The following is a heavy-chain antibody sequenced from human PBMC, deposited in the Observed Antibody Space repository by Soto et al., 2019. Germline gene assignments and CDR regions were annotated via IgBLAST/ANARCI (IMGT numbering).Heavy chain of an antibody. J-gene: IGHJ6*02. D-gene: IGHD2-2*01. V-gene: IGHV3-21*01. CDR2: ISSSSSYI. Sequence: NPGGSLRLSCAASGFTFSSYSMNWVRQAPGKGLEWVSSISSSSSYIYYADSVKGRFTISRDNAKNSLYLQMNSLRAEDTAVYYCAREPSADCSSTSCYAPGDYGMDVWGQGTTVTVS. CDR3: AREPSADCSSTSCYAPGDYGMDV. CDR1: GFTFSSYS.